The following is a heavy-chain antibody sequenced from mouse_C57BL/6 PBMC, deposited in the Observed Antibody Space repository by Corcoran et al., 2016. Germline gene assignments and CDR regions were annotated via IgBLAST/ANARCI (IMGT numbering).Heavy chain of an antibody. Sequence: EVQLQQSGAELVRPGASVKLSCTASGFNIKDYYMHWVKQRSEQGLEWIGRIDPEDGDTEYAPKFQGKATMTADTSSNTAYLQLSSLTSEDTAVYYCTPIITTVVDWYFDVWGTGTTVTVSS. J-gene: IGHJ1*03. CDR1: GFNIKDYY. CDR2: IDPEDGDT. CDR3: TPIITTVVDWYFDV. D-gene: IGHD1-1*01. V-gene: IGHV14-1*01.